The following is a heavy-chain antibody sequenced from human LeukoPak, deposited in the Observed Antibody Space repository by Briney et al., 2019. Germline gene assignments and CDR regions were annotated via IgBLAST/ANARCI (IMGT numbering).Heavy chain of an antibody. J-gene: IGHJ6*02. Sequence: SGGSLRLSCAASGFTFSYYAMNWVRQAPGKGLEWVSGISGGDGPTFYADSVKGRFTISRDNSKNTLFLEMDSVRPEDTAVYFCAKDRGNYYYGMDVWGQGTTVTVSS. CDR1: GFTFSYYA. CDR2: ISGGDGPT. CDR3: AKDRGNYYYGMDV. D-gene: IGHD3-10*01. V-gene: IGHV3-23*01.